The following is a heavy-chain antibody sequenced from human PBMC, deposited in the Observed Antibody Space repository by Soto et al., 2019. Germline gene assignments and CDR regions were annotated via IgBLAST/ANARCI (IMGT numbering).Heavy chain of an antibody. CDR1: GYTFANYF. Sequence: QVQLVQSGAEAKKPGASVKVSCKASGYTFANYFMHWVRQAPGQGLEWMGLINPSGGTTTYAQKFQGRVTMTRDTSTSTVYMELSSLRSEDTAVYYCARGTYCTSTTCYRMDVWGKGTTVTVSS. CDR3: ARGTYCTSTTCYRMDV. CDR2: INPSGGTT. V-gene: IGHV1-46*03. J-gene: IGHJ6*04. D-gene: IGHD2-2*02.